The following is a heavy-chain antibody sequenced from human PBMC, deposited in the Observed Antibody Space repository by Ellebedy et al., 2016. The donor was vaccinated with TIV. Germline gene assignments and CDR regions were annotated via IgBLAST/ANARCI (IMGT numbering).Heavy chain of an antibody. D-gene: IGHD1-14*01. V-gene: IGHV4-4*07. Sequence: SETLSLXXTVSGGSVSRYFWSWIRQPAGKGLEWIGRIFTSGSFNYNPSLMSRVTMSVVTSKNQISLRLNSVTAADTAVYYCATFNRYYTYLGVWGKGTTVTVSS. CDR2: IFTSGSF. CDR3: ATFNRYYTYLGV. J-gene: IGHJ6*03. CDR1: GGSVSRYF.